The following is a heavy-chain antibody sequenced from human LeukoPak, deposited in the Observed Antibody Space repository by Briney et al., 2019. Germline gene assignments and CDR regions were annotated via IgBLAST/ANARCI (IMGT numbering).Heavy chain of an antibody. CDR2: IKSKTDGETT. Sequence: PGGSLRLSCAASGFTFSNAWMSWVRQAPGKGLEWVGRIKSKTDGETTDYAAPVKGRFTISRDDSKNTLYLQMNSLKTEDTAVYYCTTDSSSGWYGAFDIWGQGTMVTVSS. CDR3: TTDSSSGWYGAFDI. J-gene: IGHJ3*02. V-gene: IGHV3-15*01. D-gene: IGHD6-19*01. CDR1: GFTFSNAW.